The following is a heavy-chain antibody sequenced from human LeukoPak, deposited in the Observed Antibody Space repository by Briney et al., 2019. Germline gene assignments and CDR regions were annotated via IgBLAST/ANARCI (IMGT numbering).Heavy chain of an antibody. V-gene: IGHV3-23*01. CDR1: GFTFSSHG. CDR3: ARVTYGSGTYGAFDY. J-gene: IGHJ4*02. D-gene: IGHD3-10*01. CDR2: ISGSGDNT. Sequence: PGGSLRHSCAASGFTFSSHGMSWVRQAPGKGLEWVSTISGSGDNTYYADSVKGRFTISRDNSKNTLYLQMNSLRAEDTAVYYCARVTYGSGTYGAFDYWGQGTLVTVSS.